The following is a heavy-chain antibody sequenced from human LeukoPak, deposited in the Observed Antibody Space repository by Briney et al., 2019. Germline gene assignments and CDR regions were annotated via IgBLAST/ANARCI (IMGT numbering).Heavy chain of an antibody. CDR3: ARVRDQEGWDY. CDR1: GGAFSSYA. J-gene: IGHJ4*02. Sequence: ASVKVSCKASGGAFSSYAISWVRQAPGQGLEWMGGIIPIFGTANYAQKFQGRVTITADESTSTAYTELSSLRSEDTAVYYCARVRDQEGWDYWGQGTLVTVSS. D-gene: IGHD5-24*01. V-gene: IGHV1-69*13. CDR2: IIPIFGTA.